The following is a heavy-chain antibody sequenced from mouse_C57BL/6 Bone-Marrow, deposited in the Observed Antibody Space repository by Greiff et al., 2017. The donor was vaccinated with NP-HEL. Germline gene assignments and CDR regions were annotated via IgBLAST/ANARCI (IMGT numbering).Heavy chain of an antibody. V-gene: IGHV1-69*01. Sequence: QVQLQQPGAELVMPGASVKLSCKASGYTFTSYWMHWVKQRPGQGLEWIGEIDPSDSYTNYNQKFKGKSTLTVHKSSSTAYMELRSLTSEDSAVYYCTRWSPFAYWGQGTLVTVSA. CDR2: IDPSDSYT. CDR3: TRWSPFAY. J-gene: IGHJ3*01. CDR1: GYTFTSYW.